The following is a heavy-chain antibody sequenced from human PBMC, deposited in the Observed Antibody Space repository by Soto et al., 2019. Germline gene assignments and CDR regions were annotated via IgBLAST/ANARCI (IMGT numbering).Heavy chain of an antibody. V-gene: IGHV4-59*01. CDR1: GGSISSYY. J-gene: IGHJ5*02. CDR3: ARLKGGQWLRGWFDP. Sequence: TLSLTCTVSGGSISSYYWSWIRQPPGKGLEWIGYIYYSGSTNYNPSLKSRVTISVDTSKNQFSLKLSSVTAADTAVYYCARLKGGQWLRGWFDPWGQGSLVTAPQ. CDR2: IYYSGST. D-gene: IGHD5-12*01.